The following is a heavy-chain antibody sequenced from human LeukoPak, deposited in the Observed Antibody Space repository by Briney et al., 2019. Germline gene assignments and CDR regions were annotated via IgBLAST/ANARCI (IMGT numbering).Heavy chain of an antibody. V-gene: IGHV4-39*07. J-gene: IGHJ4*02. Sequence: SETLSLTCTVSGGSMNSTSYYWGWIRQPPGKGPDWIANIYYSGTTYYNPSLKSRVIISMDTSKTQFSLNLSSVTAADTAVYYCARDYDSSGYYPFYWGQGTPVTVSS. D-gene: IGHD3-22*01. CDR1: GGSMNSTSYY. CDR2: IYYSGTT. CDR3: ARDYDSSGYYPFY.